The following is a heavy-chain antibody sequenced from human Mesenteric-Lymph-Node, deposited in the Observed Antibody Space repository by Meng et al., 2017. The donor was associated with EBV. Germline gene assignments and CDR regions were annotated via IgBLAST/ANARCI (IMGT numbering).Heavy chain of an antibody. CDR3: SRESWRAFDY. V-gene: IGHV6-1*01. Sequence: QVQLQQSGPGLVKPSQTLSLTCAISGDSVSNTNVDWNWIWQSPSGGLEWLGRTYYRSKWYNEYAQSVKGRITINPDTSKSEFSLQLNSVTPDDTAVYYCSRESWRAFDYWGQGTLVTVSS. J-gene: IGHJ4*02. CDR2: TYYRSKWYN. CDR1: GDSVSNTNVD.